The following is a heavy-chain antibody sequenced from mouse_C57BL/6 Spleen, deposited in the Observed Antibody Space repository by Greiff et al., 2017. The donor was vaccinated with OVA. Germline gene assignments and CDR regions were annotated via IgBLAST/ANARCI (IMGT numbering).Heavy chain of an antibody. J-gene: IGHJ4*01. V-gene: IGHV1-5*01. Sequence: EVQLQESGTVLARPGASVNMSCKTSGYTFTSYWMHWVKQRPGQGLEWIGAIYPGNSDTSYNQKFKGKAKLTAVTSASTAYMELSSLTNEDSAVYYCTRGAYYSNYYAMDYWGQGTSVTVSS. D-gene: IGHD2-5*01. CDR2: IYPGNSDT. CDR3: TRGAYYSNYYAMDY. CDR1: GYTFTSYW.